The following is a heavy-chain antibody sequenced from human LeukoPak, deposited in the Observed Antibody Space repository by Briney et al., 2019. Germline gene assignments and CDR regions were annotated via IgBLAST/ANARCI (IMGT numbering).Heavy chain of an antibody. CDR1: GGSISSYY. CDR2: IYYSGST. CDR3: ARGRLNVATTYYYYYGMDV. V-gene: IGHV4-59*01. Sequence: PSETLSLTCTVSGGSISSYYWSWIRQPPGKGLEWIGYIYYSGSTNYNPSLKSRVTISVDTSKNQFSLKLSSVTAADTAVYYCARGRLNVATTYYYYYGMDVWGQGTTVTDSS. J-gene: IGHJ6*02. D-gene: IGHD5-12*01.